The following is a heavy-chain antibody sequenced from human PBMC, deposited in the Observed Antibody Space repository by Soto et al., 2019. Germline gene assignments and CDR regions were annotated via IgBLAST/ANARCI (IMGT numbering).Heavy chain of an antibody. D-gene: IGHD3-16*01. CDR3: ARDGLKRGDRGSYFDY. J-gene: IGHJ4*02. CDR2: IYVDETT. V-gene: IGHV3-53*01. CDR1: GLTVSNNY. Sequence: EVQLVESGGALIQPGESLRLSCAVSGLTVSNNYISWVRQAPGKGLEWVSVIYVDETTFYAESVKGRFTISRDNSKNTVFLQMNSLTAEDTAVYYCARDGLKRGDRGSYFDYWGQGTLVTVSS.